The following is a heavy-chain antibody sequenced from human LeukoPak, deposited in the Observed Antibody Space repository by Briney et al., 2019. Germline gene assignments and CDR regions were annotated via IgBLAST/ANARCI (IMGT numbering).Heavy chain of an antibody. V-gene: IGHV1-2*02. D-gene: IGHD2-2*01. Sequence: ASVKVSCKASGYFFTGYYIHWVRQAPGQGLEWMGWINPNTGDTKYAQNLQGRVTMTRDTSTSTAYMELSRLRSDDTAVYYCGSWDFVLVAAATGDWSDPWGQGTPVTVSS. CDR3: GSWDFVLVAAATGDWSDP. J-gene: IGHJ5*02. CDR2: INPNTGDT. CDR1: GYFFTGYY.